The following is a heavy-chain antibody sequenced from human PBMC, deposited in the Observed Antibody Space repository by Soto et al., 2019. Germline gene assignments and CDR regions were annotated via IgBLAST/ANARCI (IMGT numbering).Heavy chain of an antibody. CDR2: INHSGRT. V-gene: IGHV4-34*01. CDR1: GGCFSRYY. D-gene: IGHD3-22*01. CDR3: ARVYYYDSSGYYRHPSYYYYYGMDV. J-gene: IGHJ6*02. Sequence: SETLSLTCSVYGGCFSRYYWSWIRQTPGKGLERIGEINHSGRTNYNPSLKSRVNISVDTSKNQFSLKLSSVTDADTAVYYCARVYYYDSSGYYRHPSYYYYYGMDVWGQGTTVTVSS.